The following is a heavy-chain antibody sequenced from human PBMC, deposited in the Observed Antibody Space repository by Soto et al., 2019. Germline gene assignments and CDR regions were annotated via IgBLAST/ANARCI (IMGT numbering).Heavy chain of an antibody. Sequence: QITLMESGPTLVKPTQTLTLACTFSGFSLSTIGVGVGWIRQPPGKALEWLALIYWDDDRRYSPSLKNRLTMTKDTSRHQLVLVMTHMDPVDTASYYCVHIAITWGGVGRNDAFDVWGQGLMVTVSS. CDR1: GFSLSTIGVG. J-gene: IGHJ3*01. V-gene: IGHV2-5*02. CDR2: IYWDDDR. CDR3: VHIAITWGGVGRNDAFDV. D-gene: IGHD3-16*01.